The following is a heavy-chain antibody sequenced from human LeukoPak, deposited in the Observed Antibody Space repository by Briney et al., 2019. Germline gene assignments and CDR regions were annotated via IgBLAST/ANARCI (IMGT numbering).Heavy chain of an antibody. J-gene: IGHJ4*02. CDR3: ARDLDSGSYVGDVDY. CDR1: GFTFSDYY. V-gene: IGHV3-11*01. CDR2: ISSSGSTI. Sequence: GGSLRLSCAASGFTFSDYYMSWIRQAPGKGLEWVSYISSSGSTIYYADSVKGRFTISRDNAKNSLYLQMNSLRAEDTAVYYCARDLDSGSYVGDVDYWGQGTLVTVSS. D-gene: IGHD1-26*01.